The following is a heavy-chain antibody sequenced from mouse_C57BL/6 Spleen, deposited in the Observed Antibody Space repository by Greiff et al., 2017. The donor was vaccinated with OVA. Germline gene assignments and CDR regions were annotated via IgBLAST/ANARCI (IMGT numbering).Heavy chain of an antibody. V-gene: IGHV5-4*03. D-gene: IGHD1-1*01. Sequence: EVQLVESGGGLVKPGGSLKLSCAASGFTFSSYAMSWVRQTPEKRLEWVATISDGGSYTYYPDNVKGRFTISSDNAKNNLYLQMSHLKSEDTAMYYCARRPGSREGFAYWGQGTLVTVSA. CDR3: ARRPGSREGFAY. CDR1: GFTFSSYA. CDR2: ISDGGSYT. J-gene: IGHJ3*01.